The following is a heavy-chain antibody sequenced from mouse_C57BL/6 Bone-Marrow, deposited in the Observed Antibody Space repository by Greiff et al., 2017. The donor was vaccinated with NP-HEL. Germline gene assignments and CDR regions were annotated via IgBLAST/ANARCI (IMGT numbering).Heavy chain of an antibody. V-gene: IGHV1-59*01. J-gene: IGHJ3*01. CDR1: GYTFTSYW. CDR3: ARVSAMVKWFAY. Sequence: QVQLKQPGAELVRPGTSVKLSCKASGYTFTSYWMHWVKQRPGQGLEWIGVIDPSDSYTNYNQKFKGKATLTVDTSSRTAYMQLSSLASKDSAFYYSARVSAMVKWFAYWGQGTLVTVSA. D-gene: IGHD2-2*01. CDR2: IDPSDSYT.